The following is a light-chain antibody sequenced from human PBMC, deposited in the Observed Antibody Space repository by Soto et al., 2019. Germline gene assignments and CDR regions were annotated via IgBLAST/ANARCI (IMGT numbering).Light chain of an antibody. CDR3: QQYNNWPPGT. J-gene: IGKJ4*01. V-gene: IGKV3-15*01. CDR2: STS. CDR1: QSVSTN. Sequence: EIVMTQSPATLSVSPGERVTFSCRASQSVSTNLAWYQQKPGQAPRLLIFSTSTRATGIPDRFSGSGSGTEFTLTISSLQSEDVAFYYCQQYNNWPPGTFGGGTKVEIK.